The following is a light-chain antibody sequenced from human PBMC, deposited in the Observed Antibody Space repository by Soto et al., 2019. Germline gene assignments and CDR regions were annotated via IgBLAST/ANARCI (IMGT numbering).Light chain of an antibody. J-gene: IGLJ2*01. Sequence: QSALTQPASVSGSPGQSITISCTGTSSDVGGYNYVSWYQQHPGEVPKLLIYEVTMRPSGVSNRFSGSKSGNTASLTISGLQAEDEADYYCSSYTSDTPQVFGGGTKLTVL. CDR2: EVT. CDR3: SSYTSDTPQV. CDR1: SSDVGGYNY. V-gene: IGLV2-14*01.